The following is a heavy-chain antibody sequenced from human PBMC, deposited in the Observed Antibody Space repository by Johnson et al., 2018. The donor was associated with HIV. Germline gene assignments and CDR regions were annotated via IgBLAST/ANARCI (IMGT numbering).Heavy chain of an antibody. D-gene: IGHD3-22*01. CDR2: ISYDGSKK. Sequence: QVQLVESGGGVVQSGRSLRLSCAASEFTFNTYAMHLVRQAPGKGLEWVAVISYDGSKKYYADSVKGLFTISRDNSKNTLYLQMNSLRAEDTAVYYCAKGRVHFWYYYDSSGYYPPGDAYDIWGQGTMVTVSS. J-gene: IGHJ3*02. V-gene: IGHV3-30*04. CDR1: EFTFNTYA. CDR3: AKGRVHFWYYYDSSGYYPPGDAYDI.